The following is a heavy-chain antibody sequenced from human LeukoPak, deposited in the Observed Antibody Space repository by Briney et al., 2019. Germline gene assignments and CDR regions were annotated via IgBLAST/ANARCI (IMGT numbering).Heavy chain of an antibody. V-gene: IGHV4-39*01. CDR3: AANSPDYNTLGSSYKV. CDR1: SASINSSPYY. J-gene: IGHJ4*02. CDR2: ISYSGTT. D-gene: IGHD3-10*01. Sequence: PSETLSLTCTVSSASINSSPYYWAWIRQSPGKGLEWIATISYSGTTYYNPSFKSRVTISADTSKSQFSLKLNSVTAADTAVYYCAANSPDYNTLGSSYKVWGQGTLVTVSS.